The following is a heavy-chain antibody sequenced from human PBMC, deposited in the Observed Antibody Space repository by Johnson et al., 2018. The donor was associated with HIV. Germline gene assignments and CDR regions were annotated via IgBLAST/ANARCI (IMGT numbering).Heavy chain of an antibody. CDR3: ARGSRYTHDNDDVYLLQAFDI. CDR2: ISYDGSDK. J-gene: IGHJ3*02. V-gene: IGHV3-30*01. D-gene: IGHD3-16*01. Sequence: QVQLVESGGGVVQPGRSLRLSCAASGFTSTNYARHWVRQAPGISYDGSDKYYAASVKGRFTISRDSSKNTLYLQMNTLRADDTAVYYCARGSRYTHDNDDVYLLQAFDIWGQGTMVTVSS. CDR1: GFTSTNYA.